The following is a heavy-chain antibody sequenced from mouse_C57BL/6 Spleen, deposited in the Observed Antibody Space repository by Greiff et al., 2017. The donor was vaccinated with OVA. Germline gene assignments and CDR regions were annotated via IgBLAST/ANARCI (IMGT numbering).Heavy chain of an antibody. Sequence: QVQLKESGAELARPGASVKLSCKASGYTFTSSGISWVKQRTGQGLEWIGEIYPRSGNTYYNEKFKGKATLTADKSSSTAYMELRSLTSEDSAVYFCARCGAAQATLAYWGQGTLVTVSA. V-gene: IGHV1-81*01. CDR2: IYPRSGNT. J-gene: IGHJ3*01. D-gene: IGHD3-2*02. CDR3: ARCGAAQATLAY. CDR1: GYTFTSSG.